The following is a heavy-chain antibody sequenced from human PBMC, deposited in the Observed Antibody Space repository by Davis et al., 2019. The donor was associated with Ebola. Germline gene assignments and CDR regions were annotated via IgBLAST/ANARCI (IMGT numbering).Heavy chain of an antibody. Sequence: PSETLSLTCTVSGYSISSGYYWGWIRQPPGKGLEWIGSIYHSGSTYYNPSLKSRVTISVDTSKNQFSLKLSSVTAADTAVYYCARVRGGWFDPWGQGTLVTVSS. CDR2: IYHSGST. V-gene: IGHV4-38-2*02. D-gene: IGHD3-10*01. CDR3: ARVRGGWFDP. CDR1: GYSISSGYY. J-gene: IGHJ5*02.